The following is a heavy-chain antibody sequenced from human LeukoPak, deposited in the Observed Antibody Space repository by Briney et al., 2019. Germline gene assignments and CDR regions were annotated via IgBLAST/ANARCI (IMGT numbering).Heavy chain of an antibody. CDR1: GGSFSGYY. Sequence: SETLSLTCVVYGGSFSGYYWSWIRQPPGKGLEWIGEINHSGSTNYNPSLKSRVTISVDTSKNQFSLKLSSVTAADTAVYYCARDTHYYDSTSDAFDIWGQGTMVTVSS. CDR2: INHSGST. CDR3: ARDTHYYDSTSDAFDI. V-gene: IGHV4-34*01. D-gene: IGHD3-22*01. J-gene: IGHJ3*02.